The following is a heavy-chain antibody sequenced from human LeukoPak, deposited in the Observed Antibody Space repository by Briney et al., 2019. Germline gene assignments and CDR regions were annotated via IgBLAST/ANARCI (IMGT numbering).Heavy chain of an antibody. V-gene: IGHV3-7*01. CDR2: IKQDGSEK. J-gene: IGHJ3*02. CDR3: ARDYDILTGYTAYAFDI. D-gene: IGHD3-9*01. Sequence: PGGSLRLSCAASGFIFSSYWMSWVRQAPGKGLEWVANIKQDGSEKYYVDSVKGRFTISRDNAKNSLYLQMNSLRAEDTAVYYCARDYDILTGYTAYAFDIWGQGTMVTVSS. CDR1: GFIFSSYW.